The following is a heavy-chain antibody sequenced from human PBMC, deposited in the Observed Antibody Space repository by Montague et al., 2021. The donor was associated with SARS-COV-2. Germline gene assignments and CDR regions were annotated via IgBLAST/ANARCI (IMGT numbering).Heavy chain of an antibody. J-gene: IGHJ5*02. CDR3: ARGATTGPGIWFDP. CDR1: GGSISSRSHY. V-gene: IGHV4-39*01. CDR2: IYYIGTX. Sequence: SETLSLTCSVSGGSISSRSHYWGWIRQPPGKGLECVGSIYYIGTXXYNPSLKSRLAISIDTSKNQFSLKVTSVTAADTGVYYCARGATTGPGIWFDPWGQGTLVTVSS. D-gene: IGHD1-1*01.